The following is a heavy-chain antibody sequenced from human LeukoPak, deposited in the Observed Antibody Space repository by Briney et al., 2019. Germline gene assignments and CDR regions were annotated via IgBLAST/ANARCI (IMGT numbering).Heavy chain of an antibody. CDR3: ARDQGIAARGGMDV. CDR1: GFTFSSYE. V-gene: IGHV3-48*03. J-gene: IGHJ6*02. D-gene: IGHD6-6*01. CDR2: ISSSGSNI. Sequence: GGSLRLSCAASGFTFSSYEMNWVRQAPGKGLEWVSYISSSGSNIYYADSVKGRFTISRDNAKNSLYLQMNSLRAEDTAVYYCARDQGIAARGGMDVWGQGTTVTVSS.